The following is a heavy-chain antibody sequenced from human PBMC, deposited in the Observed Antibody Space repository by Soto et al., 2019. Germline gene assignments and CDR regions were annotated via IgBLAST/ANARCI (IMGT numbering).Heavy chain of an antibody. Sequence: PSETLSLTCTVSGGSISSSSYYWGWIRQPPGKGLEWIGSIYYSGSTYYNPSLKSRVTISVDTSKNQFSLKLSSVTAADTAVYYCASPYGGGDCYNYYYYGXDVWGQGPTVTVS. D-gene: IGHD2-21*02. J-gene: IGHJ6*02. V-gene: IGHV4-39*01. CDR3: ASPYGGGDCYNYYYYGXDV. CDR1: GGSISSSSYY. CDR2: IYYSGST.